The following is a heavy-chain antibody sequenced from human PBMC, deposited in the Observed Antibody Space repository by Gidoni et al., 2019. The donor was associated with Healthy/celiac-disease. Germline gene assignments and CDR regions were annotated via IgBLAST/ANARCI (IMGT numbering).Heavy chain of an antibody. J-gene: IGHJ5*02. CDR1: GGSISSSSYY. CDR2: IYYIGST. D-gene: IGHD7-27*01. CDR3: ASNWGWGGWFDP. V-gene: IGHV4-39*01. Sequence: QLPLQESGPGLVKPSETLSLTCTVSGGSISSSSYYWGWIRQPPGKGLEWIGSIYYIGSTYYHPSLKSRVTISVDTSKNQFSLKLSSVTAADTAVYYCASNWGWGGWFDPCGQGTLVTVSS.